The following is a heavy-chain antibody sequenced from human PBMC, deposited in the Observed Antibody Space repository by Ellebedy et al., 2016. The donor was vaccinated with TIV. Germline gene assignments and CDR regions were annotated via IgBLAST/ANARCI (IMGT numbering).Heavy chain of an antibody. D-gene: IGHD3-10*01. CDR1: GLTFSSHA. CDR3: ARGAGITMVRGVTNY. J-gene: IGHJ4*02. CDR2: ISYDGSNK. V-gene: IGHV3-30-3*01. Sequence: PGGSLRLSCAASGLTFSSHAMHWVRQAPGKGLEWVAVISYDGSNKYYAASVKGRFTISRDNSKNTLYLQMNSLGAEDTAVYYCARGAGITMVRGVTNYWGQGTLVTVSS.